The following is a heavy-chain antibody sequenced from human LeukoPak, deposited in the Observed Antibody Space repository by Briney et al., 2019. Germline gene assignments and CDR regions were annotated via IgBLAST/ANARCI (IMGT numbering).Heavy chain of an antibody. CDR3: ARLGDGYNWRYYYYYYGMDV. J-gene: IGHJ6*02. CDR2: IYPGDSET. D-gene: IGHD5-24*01. CDR1: GYSFTSYW. V-gene: IGHV5-51*01. Sequence: GESLKISCKGSGYSFTSYWIGWVRQMPGKGLEWMGIIYPGDSETRYSPSFQGQVTFSADKSISTAYLQWSSLKASDTAMYYCARLGDGYNWRYYYYYYGMDVWGQGTTVTVSS.